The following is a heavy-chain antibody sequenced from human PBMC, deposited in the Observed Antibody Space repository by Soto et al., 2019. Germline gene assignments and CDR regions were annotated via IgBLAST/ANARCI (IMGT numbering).Heavy chain of an antibody. V-gene: IGHV4-30-4*01. CDR3: ARVRGYCSSTSCYFRFDP. CDR1: GGSINSGDYY. Sequence: QVQLQESGPGLVRPSQTLSLTCTVSGGSINSGDYYWSWIRQPPGKGLEWIGYIYYSGSTYYNPSLKSRVTISVDTSKNQFSLKLSSVTAADTAVYYCARVRGYCSSTSCYFRFDPWGQGTLVTVSS. J-gene: IGHJ5*02. D-gene: IGHD2-2*01. CDR2: IYYSGST.